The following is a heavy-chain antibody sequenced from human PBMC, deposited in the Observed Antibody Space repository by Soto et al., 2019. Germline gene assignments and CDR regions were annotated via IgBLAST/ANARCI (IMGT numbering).Heavy chain of an antibody. V-gene: IGHV3-48*02. J-gene: IGHJ6*03. CDR2: ISTSSRAI. CDR3: ARDRGYCNGGSCYYMDV. CDR1: GFTFSSYD. D-gene: IGHD2-15*01. Sequence: GGSLRLSCAASGFTFSSYDMNWVRQAPGKGLEWISYISTSSRAIHYADSVKGRFTISRDNVKNSLYLQMNSLRDEDTAVYYCARDRGYCNGGSCYYMDVWSKGTTVTVSS.